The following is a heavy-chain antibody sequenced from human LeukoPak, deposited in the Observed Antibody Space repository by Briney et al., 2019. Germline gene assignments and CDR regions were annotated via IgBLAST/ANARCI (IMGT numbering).Heavy chain of an antibody. CDR3: AREVEAFDI. Sequence: PGGSLRLSCAASGFTFSSYGMHWVRQAPGKGLEWVAVISYDGRNKYYAYSVKGRFTISRDNSKNTLYLQMNSLRAEDTAVYYCAREVEAFDIWGQGTMVTVSS. J-gene: IGHJ3*02. CDR2: ISYDGRNK. V-gene: IGHV3-30*03. CDR1: GFTFSSYG. D-gene: IGHD2-15*01.